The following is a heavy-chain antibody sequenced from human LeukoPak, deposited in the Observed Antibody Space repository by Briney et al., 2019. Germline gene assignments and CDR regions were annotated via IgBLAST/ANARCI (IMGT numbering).Heavy chain of an antibody. J-gene: IGHJ3*02. CDR1: GGSMTVYY. Sequence: PSETLSLTCTVSGGSMTVYYWNWIRQPAGKGLEWIGRIYTSGSTNYNPSLKGRVTMSVDTSKNQFSLKLSSVTAADTAVYYCAREVRITMICVAFDIWGQGTMVTVSS. CDR2: IYTSGST. CDR3: AREVRITMICVAFDI. D-gene: IGHD3-22*01. V-gene: IGHV4-4*07.